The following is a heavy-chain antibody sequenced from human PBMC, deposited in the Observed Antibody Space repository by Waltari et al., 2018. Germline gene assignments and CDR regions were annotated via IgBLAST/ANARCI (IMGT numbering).Heavy chain of an antibody. CDR2: ISSSSSSI. V-gene: IGHV3-21*01. CDR1: GFTFSSYS. D-gene: IGHD3-3*01. Sequence: EVQLVESGGGLVKPGGSLRLSCAASGFTFSSYSMNWVRQAPGKGLEWVSSISSSSSSIDYADSVKGRFTISRDNAKNSLYLQMNSLRAEDTAVYYCARDQERFLEWLYYDYWGQGTLVTVSS. J-gene: IGHJ4*02. CDR3: ARDQERFLEWLYYDY.